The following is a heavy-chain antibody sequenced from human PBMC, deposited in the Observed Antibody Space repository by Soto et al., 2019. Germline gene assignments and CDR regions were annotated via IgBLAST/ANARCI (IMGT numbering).Heavy chain of an antibody. Sequence: SVKVSCKDSGGLFSSFAISWVRQAPGQGLEWMGGIIPVFGTTNYAQKFQGRVTITADESTNTAYMELSSLTSDDTAMYYCARGGGPYVWFNEFWGQGTQVTVS. J-gene: IGHJ4*02. D-gene: IGHD3-16*01. V-gene: IGHV1-69*13. CDR1: GGLFSSFA. CDR3: ARGGGPYVWFNEF. CDR2: IIPVFGTT.